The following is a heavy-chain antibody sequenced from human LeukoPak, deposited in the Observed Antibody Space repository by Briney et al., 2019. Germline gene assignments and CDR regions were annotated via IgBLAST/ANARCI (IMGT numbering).Heavy chain of an antibody. CDR2: IHYDGSDK. D-gene: IGHD6-6*01. J-gene: IGHJ4*02. CDR3: AKSRKYSSSPQYYFDY. Sequence: GGSLRLSCAAYGFTFSRHGMHWVRQAPGKGLEWVAFIHYDGSDKYYVDSVKGRFTISRDNSKNALYLQMNSLRVEDTAVYYCAKSRKYSSSPQYYFDYWGQGTLVTVSS. CDR1: GFTFSRHG. V-gene: IGHV3-30*02.